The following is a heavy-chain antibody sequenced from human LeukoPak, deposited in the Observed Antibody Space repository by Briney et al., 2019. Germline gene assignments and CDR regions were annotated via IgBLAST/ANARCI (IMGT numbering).Heavy chain of an antibody. J-gene: IGHJ4*02. CDR1: GFTFSSYW. D-gene: IGHD3-22*01. V-gene: IGHV3-21*01. Sequence: GGSLRLSCAASGFTFSSYWMHWVRQAPGKGLEWVSSISSSSYIYYADSVKGRFTISRDNAKNSLYLQMNSLRAEDTAVYYCARAKTYYYDSSGFTAKYYFDYWGQGTLVTVSS. CDR2: ISSSSYI. CDR3: ARAKTYYYDSSGFTAKYYFDY.